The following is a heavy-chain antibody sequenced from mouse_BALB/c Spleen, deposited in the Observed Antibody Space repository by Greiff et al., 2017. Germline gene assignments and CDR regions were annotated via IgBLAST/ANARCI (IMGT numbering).Heavy chain of an antibody. CDR2: ISSGSSTI. J-gene: IGHJ3*01. V-gene: IGHV5-17*02. CDR1: GFTFSSFG. D-gene: IGHD2-3*01. Sequence: EVQLVESGGGLVQPGGSRKLSCAASGFTFSSFGMHWVRQAPEKGLEWVAYISSGSSTIYYADTVKGRFTISRDNPKNTLFLQMTSLRSEDTAMYYCARGIYDGYYAFAYWGQGTLVTVSA. CDR3: ARGIYDGYYAFAY.